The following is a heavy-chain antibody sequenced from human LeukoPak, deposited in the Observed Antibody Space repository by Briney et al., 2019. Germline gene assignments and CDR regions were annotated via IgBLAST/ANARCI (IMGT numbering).Heavy chain of an antibody. Sequence: GGSLRLSCAASGFTFSSYGMHWVRQAPGKGLEWVAVISYDGSNKYYADSVKGRFTISRDNSKNTLYLQMNSLRAEDTAVYYCARSAAAYSSSWYVSFDYWGQGTLVTVSS. CDR1: GFTFSSYG. CDR2: ISYDGSNK. V-gene: IGHV3-30*03. J-gene: IGHJ4*02. CDR3: ARSAAAYSSSWYVSFDY. D-gene: IGHD6-13*01.